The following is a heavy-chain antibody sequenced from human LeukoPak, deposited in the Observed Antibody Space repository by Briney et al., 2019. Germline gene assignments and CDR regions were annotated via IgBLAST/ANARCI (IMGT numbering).Heavy chain of an antibody. CDR1: GFTFSSYA. Sequence: PGGSLRLSCAASGFTFSSYAMSWVRQAPGKGLEWVSAISGSGGSTYYADSVKGRFTISRDNSKNTLYLQMNSLRDEDTALYYCAKDATRIRIFGDAFDIWGQGTMVTVSS. J-gene: IGHJ3*02. CDR3: AKDATRIRIFGDAFDI. CDR2: ISGSGGST. V-gene: IGHV3-23*01. D-gene: IGHD3-3*01.